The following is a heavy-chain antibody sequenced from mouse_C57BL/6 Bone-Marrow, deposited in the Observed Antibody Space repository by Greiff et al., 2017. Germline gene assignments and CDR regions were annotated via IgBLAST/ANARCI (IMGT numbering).Heavy chain of an antibody. Sequence: EVQLVESGGGLVKPGVSLKLSCAASGFTFSDYGMHWVRQAPEKGLEWVAYISSGSSTIYYADTVKGRFTISRDNAKNTLFLQMTSLRSEDTAMYYCARSSYYDYAMDYWGQGTSVTVSS. CDR2: ISSGSSTI. J-gene: IGHJ4*01. V-gene: IGHV5-17*01. D-gene: IGHD1-1*01. CDR1: GFTFSDYG. CDR3: ARSSYYDYAMDY.